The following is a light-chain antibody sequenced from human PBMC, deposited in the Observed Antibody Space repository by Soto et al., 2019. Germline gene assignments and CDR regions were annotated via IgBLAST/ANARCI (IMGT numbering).Light chain of an antibody. Sequence: DIQMTQSPSALSSSVGDRVTITCPASQSISVWLAWYQQKPGKAPKLLIYRASRLESGVPSRFSGSGSGTEFTLTISSLQPDDFATYYCQQYDTYPITFGQGTRLEIK. CDR3: QQYDTYPIT. V-gene: IGKV1-5*03. CDR2: RAS. CDR1: QSISVW. J-gene: IGKJ5*01.